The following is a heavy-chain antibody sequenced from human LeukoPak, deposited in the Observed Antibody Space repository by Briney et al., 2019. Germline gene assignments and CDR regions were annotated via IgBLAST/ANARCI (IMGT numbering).Heavy chain of an antibody. D-gene: IGHD2-2*02. CDR2: ISSSSSYI. V-gene: IGHV3-21*01. Sequence: GGSLGLSCAASGFTFSSYSMNWVRQAPGKGLEWVSSISSSSSYIYYADSVKGRFTISRDNAKNSLYLQMNSLRAEDTAVYYCARDVVVPAAIGRGDYWGQGTLVTVSS. CDR3: ARDVVVPAAIGRGDY. J-gene: IGHJ4*02. CDR1: GFTFSSYS.